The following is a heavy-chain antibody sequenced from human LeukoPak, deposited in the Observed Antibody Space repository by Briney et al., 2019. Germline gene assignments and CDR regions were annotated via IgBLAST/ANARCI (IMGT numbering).Heavy chain of an antibody. D-gene: IGHD5-24*01. CDR1: GYSFTSYW. CDR2: IYPGDSDT. Sequence: GESLKISCKGSGYSFTSYWIGWVRQMPGKGLEWMGIIYPGDSDTRYSPSFQGQVTISADKSTSTAYLQWSSLKASDTAMYYCARHVLGDARDGYNWWWFDPWGQGTLVTVSS. CDR3: ARHVLGDARDGYNWWWFDP. J-gene: IGHJ5*02. V-gene: IGHV5-51*01.